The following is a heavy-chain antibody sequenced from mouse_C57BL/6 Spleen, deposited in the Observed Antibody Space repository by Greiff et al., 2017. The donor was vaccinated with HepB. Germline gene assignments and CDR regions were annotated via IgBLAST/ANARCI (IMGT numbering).Heavy chain of an antibody. CDR1: GFTFSSYA. V-gene: IGHV5-9-1*02. J-gene: IGHJ4*01. D-gene: IGHD2-4*01. CDR2: ISSGGDYI. CDR3: TRTYDYDGAMDY. Sequence: EVKLVESGEGLVKPGGSLKLSCAASGFTFSSYAMSWVRQTPEKRLEWVAYISSGGDYIYYADTVKGRFTISRDNARNTLYLQMSSLKSEDTAMYYCTRTYDYDGAMDYWGQGTSVTVSS.